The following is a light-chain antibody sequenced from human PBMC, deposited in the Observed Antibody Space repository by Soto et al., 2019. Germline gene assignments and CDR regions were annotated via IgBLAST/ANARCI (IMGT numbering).Light chain of an antibody. CDR3: QQANTFPLT. J-gene: IGKJ4*01. Sequence: DIHMTQSPSSVSASVGDSVTITCRASQGISSWLAWYQQKPGKAPTLLIYTVSSLKSGVPSRFSGSGSGTDFTLTISSLQHEDFATYYCQQANTFPLTFGGGTKVEIK. V-gene: IGKV1-12*01. CDR2: TVS. CDR1: QGISSW.